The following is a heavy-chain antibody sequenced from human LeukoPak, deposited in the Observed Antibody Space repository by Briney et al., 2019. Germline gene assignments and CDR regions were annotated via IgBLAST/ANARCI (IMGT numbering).Heavy chain of an antibody. J-gene: IGHJ4*02. D-gene: IGHD2-15*01. Sequence: GGSLRLSCAASGFTVSSNYMSWVRQAPGKGLEGVSVIYSGGSTYYADSVKGRFTISRHNSKNTLYLQMNSLRAEDTAVYYCAREQYCSGGSCYCGYWGQGTLVTVSS. CDR2: IYSGGST. CDR1: GFTVSSNY. V-gene: IGHV3-53*04. CDR3: AREQYCSGGSCYCGY.